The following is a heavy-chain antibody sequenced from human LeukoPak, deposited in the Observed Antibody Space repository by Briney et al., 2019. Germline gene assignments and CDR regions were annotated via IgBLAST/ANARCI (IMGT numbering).Heavy chain of an antibody. CDR3: ARDSGIAAAGMVY. V-gene: IGHV3-48*03. CDR1: GFTFSSYE. D-gene: IGHD6-13*01. Sequence: GGSLRLSCAASGFTFSSYEMNWVRQAPGKGLEWVSYISSSGSTIYYADSVKGRLTISRDNAKNSLYLQMNSLRAEDTAVYYCARDSGIAAAGMVYWGQGTLVTVSS. J-gene: IGHJ4*02. CDR2: ISSSGSTI.